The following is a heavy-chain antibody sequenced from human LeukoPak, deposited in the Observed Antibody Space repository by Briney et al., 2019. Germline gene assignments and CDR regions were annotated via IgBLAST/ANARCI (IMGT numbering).Heavy chain of an antibody. CDR1: GGSISSGDYY. CDR3: ARSYSSSANNYFDY. D-gene: IGHD6-6*01. CDR2: IYYSGST. Sequence: PSETLSLTCTVSGGSISSGDYYWSWIRQPPGKGLEWIGYIYYSGSTYYNPSLKSQVTISVDTSKNQFSLKLSSVTAADTAVYYDARSYSSSANNYFDYWGQGTLVTVSS. J-gene: IGHJ4*02. V-gene: IGHV4-30-4*08.